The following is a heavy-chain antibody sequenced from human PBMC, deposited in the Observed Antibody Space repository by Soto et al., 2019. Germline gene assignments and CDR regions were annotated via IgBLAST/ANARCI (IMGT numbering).Heavy chain of an antibody. CDR2: LYYRGSP. CDR3: ARRERAAGTDWWFDP. V-gene: IGHV4-39*01. Sequence: PSETLSLTCTVSGGPISSSGFHWGWIRQPPGKGLEWIGGLYYRGSPYYPPSLKSRVTISVDTSKTQFSLKLSSVTAADTAVYYCARRERAAGTDWWFDPWGQGTLVTVS. J-gene: IGHJ5*02. CDR1: GGPISSSGFH. D-gene: IGHD6-13*01.